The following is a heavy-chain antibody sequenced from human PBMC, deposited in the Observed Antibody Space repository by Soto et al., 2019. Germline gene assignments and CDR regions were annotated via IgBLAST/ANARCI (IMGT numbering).Heavy chain of an antibody. J-gene: IGHJ4*02. D-gene: IGHD1-26*01. V-gene: IGHV3-7*04. CDR1: GFSFSSFW. Sequence: EVQLVESGGGLVQPGGSLRLSCAGSGFSFSSFWLTWVRQAPGKGLEWVANINQDGSEKYYVDSVKGRFTISRDNAKNSLYLQMDSLRVEDTAGSYCARDSWGGQGTLVTVSS. CDR2: INQDGSEK. CDR3: ARDSW.